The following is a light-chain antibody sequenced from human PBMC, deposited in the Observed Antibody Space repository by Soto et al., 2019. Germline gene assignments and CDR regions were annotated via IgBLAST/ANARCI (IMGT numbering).Light chain of an antibody. Sequence: EIVLTQSPATLSMSPGDRVTLSCRASQSVGTFLAWYQQKPGQAPRLLIYDASTRATGIPARFSGSGSGTDFTLTISSLEPEDVAVYYCQQRTDWAFGQGTKVEI. J-gene: IGKJ1*01. V-gene: IGKV3-11*01. CDR2: DAS. CDR1: QSVGTF. CDR3: QQRTDWA.